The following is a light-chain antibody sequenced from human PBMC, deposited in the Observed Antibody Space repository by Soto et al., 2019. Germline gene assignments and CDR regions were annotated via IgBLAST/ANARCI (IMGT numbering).Light chain of an antibody. Sequence: DIPMTQSPSTLSASVGDRVTITCRASQSISSWLAWYQQKPGKAPKLLIYKASSLESGVPSRFSGSGSGTEFTLTISSLRPDDFATYYCQQYNSPVTFGQGTKLEIK. J-gene: IGKJ2*01. V-gene: IGKV1-5*03. CDR3: QQYNSPVT. CDR1: QSISSW. CDR2: KAS.